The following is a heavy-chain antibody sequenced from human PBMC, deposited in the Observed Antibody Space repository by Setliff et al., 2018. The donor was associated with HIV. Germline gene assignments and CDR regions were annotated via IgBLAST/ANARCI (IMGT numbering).Heavy chain of an antibody. CDR3: ARWGVAVAGTRGQFDY. V-gene: IGHV1-69*05. D-gene: IGHD6-19*01. CDR2: IIPIFGTA. J-gene: IGHJ4*02. CDR1: GGTFSSYA. Sequence: GASVKVSCKASGGTFSSYAISWVRQAPGQGLEWMGGIIPIFGTANYAQKFQGRVTITTDESTSTAYMELSSLRSEDTAVYYCARWGVAVAGTRGQFDYWGQGTLVTVSS.